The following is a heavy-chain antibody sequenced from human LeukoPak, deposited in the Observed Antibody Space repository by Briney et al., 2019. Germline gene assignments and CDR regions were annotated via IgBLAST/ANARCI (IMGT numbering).Heavy chain of an antibody. CDR1: GFTFSRHW. CDR3: ARDGGHSTDLDY. D-gene: IGHD2/OR15-2a*01. CDR2: IKQDGRER. V-gene: IGHV3-7*01. J-gene: IGHJ4*02. Sequence: GGSLRLSCATSGFTFSRHWMSWVRQAPGKGPEWVVNIKQDGRERYYVGSVKGRFTISRDIAENSLYLQMNSLRAEDTAIYYCARDGGHSTDLDYWGLGTLVTVSS.